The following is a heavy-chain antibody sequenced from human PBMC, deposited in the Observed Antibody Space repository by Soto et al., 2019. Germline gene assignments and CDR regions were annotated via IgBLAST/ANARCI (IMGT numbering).Heavy chain of an antibody. J-gene: IGHJ3*02. CDR2: IIPIFGTA. CDR3: ARGGSYSLLGAFDI. CDR1: GGTFSSYA. Sequence: SVKVSCKASGGTFSSYAISWVRQAPGQGLEWMGGIIPIFGTANYAQKFQGRVTITADKSTSTAYMELSSLRSEDTAVYYCARGGSYSLLGAFDIWGQGTMVTVSS. V-gene: IGHV1-69*06. D-gene: IGHD1-26*01.